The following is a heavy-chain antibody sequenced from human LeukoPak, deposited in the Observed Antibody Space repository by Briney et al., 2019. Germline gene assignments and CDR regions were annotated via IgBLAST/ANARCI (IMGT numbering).Heavy chain of an antibody. D-gene: IGHD3-22*01. J-gene: IGHJ4*02. CDR3: ARGLGYYYDTPWDY. V-gene: IGHV4-59*08. CDR2: IYYTGST. CDR1: GGSISSYY. Sequence: SETLSLTCTVSGGSISSYYWGWIRQPPGKGLEWIGNIYYTGSTKYNPSLRSRVTISVDPSKNQFSLKLSSVTAADTAVYYCARGLGYYYDTPWDYWGQGTLVTVSS.